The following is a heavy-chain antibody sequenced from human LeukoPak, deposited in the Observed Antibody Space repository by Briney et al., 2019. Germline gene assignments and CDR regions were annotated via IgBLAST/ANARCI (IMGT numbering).Heavy chain of an antibody. CDR3: ARGGQGAVDY. Sequence: GGSLRLSCAASGFTFSSNWMHWVRRAPGKGLVWVSFVNNDGRTTAYADSVKGRFTIPRDNAKNTLYLQMNSLRAEDTAVYYCARGGQGAVDYWGPGTLVTVSS. CDR1: GFTFSSNW. CDR2: VNNDGRTT. J-gene: IGHJ4*02. V-gene: IGHV3-74*01. D-gene: IGHD3-16*01.